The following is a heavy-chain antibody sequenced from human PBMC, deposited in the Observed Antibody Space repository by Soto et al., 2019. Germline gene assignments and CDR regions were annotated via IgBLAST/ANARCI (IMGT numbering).Heavy chain of an antibody. V-gene: IGHV1-18*04. D-gene: IGHD2-15*01. J-gene: IGHJ4*02. CDR3: VRMGYCSGGSCYSGSGDY. Sequence: ASVKVSCKASGYSFTSYGISWVLEAPGQGLEWMGWISAYNGNTAYAQKLQGRVTMTTDTSTNTAYMELRSLRSDDTALYYCVRMGYCSGGSCYSGSGDYWGQGTLVTVSS. CDR2: ISAYNGNT. CDR1: GYSFTSYG.